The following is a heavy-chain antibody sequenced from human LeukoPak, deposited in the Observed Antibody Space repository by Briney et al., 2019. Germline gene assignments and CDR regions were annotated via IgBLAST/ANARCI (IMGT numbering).Heavy chain of an antibody. CDR2: ISWDSGNT. CDR1: GFTFNDYA. CDR3: ARSDHLLTAGLDY. D-gene: IGHD2-2*01. V-gene: IGHV3-43D*03. J-gene: IGHJ4*02. Sequence: GVSLRLSCAASGFTFNDYAMHWVRQAPGKGLEWVSLISWDSGNTYYADSVKGRFTISRDNSKNSLSLQMNSLRAEDTALYYCARSDHLLTAGLDYWGQGTLVTVSS.